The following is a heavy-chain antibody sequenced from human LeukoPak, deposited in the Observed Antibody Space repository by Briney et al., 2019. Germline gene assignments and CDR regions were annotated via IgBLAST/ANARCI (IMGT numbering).Heavy chain of an antibody. CDR2: INAGNGNT. CDR1: GYTFTSYA. V-gene: IGHV1-3*01. CDR3: ARDASYGVFDY. J-gene: IGHJ4*02. Sequence: GASVKVSCKASGYTFTSYAMHWVRQAPGQRLERMGWINAGNGNTKYSQKFQGRVTITRDTSASTAYMELSSLRSEDTAVYYCARDASYGVFDYWGQGTLVTVSS. D-gene: IGHD4-17*01.